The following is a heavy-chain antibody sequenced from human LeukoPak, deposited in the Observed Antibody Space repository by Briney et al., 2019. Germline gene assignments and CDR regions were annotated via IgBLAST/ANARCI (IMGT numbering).Heavy chain of an antibody. D-gene: IGHD2/OR15-2a*01. V-gene: IGHV4-4*07. CDR1: GVSMSRYF. CDR2: ISTSGTT. CDR3: AGFLLVSVPHDTIDL. J-gene: IGHJ3*01. Sequence: SSETLSLTCTISGVSMSRYFWTWIRQPAGKGLEWIGRISTSGTTNYSPSLKSRVTMSLDTSKNQLSLRLTSVTTADTALYYCAGFLLVSVPHDTIDLWGQGTMVTVSS.